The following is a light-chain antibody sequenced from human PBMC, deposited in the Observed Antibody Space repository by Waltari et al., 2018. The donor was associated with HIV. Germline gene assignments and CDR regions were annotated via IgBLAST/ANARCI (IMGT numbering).Light chain of an antibody. V-gene: IGLV2-14*01. CDR1: HSYGGCYNY. CDR3: SSYTPSTTYYV. CDR2: EVS. J-gene: IGLJ1*01. Sequence: SLTQPASLAWVPWQAITISCNGTHSYGGCYNYVLWYQQHPGKDPKLMIYEVSKLPSGVSYRFSGSKSGNTASLTISGLQAEDEAAYFCSSYTPSTTYYVFGTGTRITVL.